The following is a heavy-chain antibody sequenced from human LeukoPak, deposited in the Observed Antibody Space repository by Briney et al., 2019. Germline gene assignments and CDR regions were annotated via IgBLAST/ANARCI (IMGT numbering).Heavy chain of an antibody. V-gene: IGHV1-18*01. CDR2: ISAYNGNT. CDR3: ARVRMVRGDYYYYYMDV. CDR1: GYTFTSYG. J-gene: IGHJ6*03. Sequence: GASVKASCKASGYTFTSYGISWVRQAPGQGLEWMGWISAYNGNTNYAQKLQGRVTMTTDTSTSTAYMELRSLRSDDTAVYYCARVRMVRGDYYYYYMDVWGKGTTVTVSS. D-gene: IGHD3-10*01.